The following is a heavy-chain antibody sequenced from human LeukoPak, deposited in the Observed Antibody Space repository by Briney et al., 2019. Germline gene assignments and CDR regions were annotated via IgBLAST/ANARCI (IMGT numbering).Heavy chain of an antibody. CDR3: ARAAYSGSYHSDY. Sequence: PSETLSLTCTVSGGSINTYYWSWIRRPPGKGLEWIGYIDDSGNTDYNPSVKSQVTISVDKSKNQFSLKLRFVTAADTAMYYCARAAYSGSYHSDYWGQGTLATVSS. CDR1: GGSINTYY. D-gene: IGHD1-26*01. V-gene: IGHV4-59*01. J-gene: IGHJ4*02. CDR2: IDDSGNT.